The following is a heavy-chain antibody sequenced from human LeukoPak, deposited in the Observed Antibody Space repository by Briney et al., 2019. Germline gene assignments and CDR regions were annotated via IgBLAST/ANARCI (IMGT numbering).Heavy chain of an antibody. CDR3: ARMDRVPYIAEYNWLDP. D-gene: IGHD6-13*01. V-gene: IGHV1-2*02. CDR2: INPNSGGT. CDR1: GYTFSGYY. Sequence: ASVKVSCKASGYTFSGYYMHWVRQAPGQGLEWMGWINPNSGGTNYAQKFQGRVTMTRDTSISTAYMELSSLRSDDTAVYYCARMDRVPYIAEYNWLDPWGQGTLVTVSS. J-gene: IGHJ5*02.